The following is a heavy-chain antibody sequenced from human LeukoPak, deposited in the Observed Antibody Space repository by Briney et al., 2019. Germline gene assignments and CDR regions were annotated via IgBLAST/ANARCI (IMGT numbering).Heavy chain of an antibody. V-gene: IGHV4-34*01. CDR1: GGSFSGYY. D-gene: IGHD3-22*01. CDR3: ARGLPPSSGYYTYYYYYYYMDV. Sequence: SETLSLTCAVYGGSFSGYYWSWIRQPPGKGLEWIGEINHSGSTNYNPSLKSRVTISVDTSKNQFSLKLSSVTAADTAVYYCARGLPPSSGYYTYYYYYYYMDVWGKGTTVTVSS. CDR2: INHSGST. J-gene: IGHJ6*03.